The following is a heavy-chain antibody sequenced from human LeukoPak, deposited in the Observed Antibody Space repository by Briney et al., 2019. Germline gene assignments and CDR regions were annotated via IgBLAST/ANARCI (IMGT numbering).Heavy chain of an antibody. V-gene: IGHV4-4*07. CDR3: ARESSGGYQLPFYYYYYMDV. D-gene: IGHD2-2*01. J-gene: IGHJ6*03. CDR2: IYTSGST. Sequence: SETLSLTCTVSGGSISSYYWSWIRQPAGKGLEWIGRIYTSGSTNYNPSLKSRVTMSVDTSKNQFSLKLSSVTAADTAVYYCARESSGGYQLPFYYYYYMDVWGKGTTVTASS. CDR1: GGSISSYY.